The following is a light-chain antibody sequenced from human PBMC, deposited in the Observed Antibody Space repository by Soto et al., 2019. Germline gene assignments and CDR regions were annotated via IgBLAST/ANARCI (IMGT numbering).Light chain of an antibody. CDR2: GAS. CDR3: QQYGSSRWT. Sequence: IVLTQSPGTLSLSPGERATLSCRASQSVSSIYLAWYQQKPGQAPRLLIYGASSRATGIPDRFSGSGSGTDFTLTISRLETEDFAVYYCQQYGSSRWTFGQGTKVDI. J-gene: IGKJ1*01. CDR1: QSVSSIY. V-gene: IGKV3-20*01.